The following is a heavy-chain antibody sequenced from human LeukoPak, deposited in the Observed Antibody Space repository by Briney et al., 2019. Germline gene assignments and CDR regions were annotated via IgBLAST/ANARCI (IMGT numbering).Heavy chain of an antibody. CDR2: GDYSGGT. D-gene: IGHD6-19*01. CDR3: AGERGEEYSSGWYKTNYFYN. CDR1: GDSFTSVTDY. Sequence: SETLSLTCTVSGDSFTSVTDYWAWIRQPPGKGLEWIASGDYSGGTYYNPSLESRVAISADMSKNQISLKLTSVTGAYTAVYYCAGERGEEYSSGWYKTNYFYNWGQGIRVTVSS. J-gene: IGHJ4*02. V-gene: IGHV4-39*07.